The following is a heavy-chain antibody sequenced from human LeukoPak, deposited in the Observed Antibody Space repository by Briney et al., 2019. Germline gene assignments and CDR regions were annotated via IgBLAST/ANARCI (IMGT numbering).Heavy chain of an antibody. J-gene: IGHJ4*02. CDR1: GGSFSGYY. CDR2: INHSGST. Sequence: PSETLSLTCAVYGGSFSGYYWSWIRQPPGKGLEWIGEINHSGSTNYNPSLKSRVTISVDTSKNQFSLKLSSVTAADTAVYYCARERIAAAGNPLDYWGQGTLVTVSS. V-gene: IGHV4-34*01. D-gene: IGHD6-13*01. CDR3: ARERIAAAGNPLDY.